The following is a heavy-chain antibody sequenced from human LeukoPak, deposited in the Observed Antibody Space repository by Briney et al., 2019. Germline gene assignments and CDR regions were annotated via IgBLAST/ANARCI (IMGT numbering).Heavy chain of an antibody. J-gene: IGHJ6*03. V-gene: IGHV3-49*04. CDR1: GFTFGDYA. Sequence: GGSLRLSCAASGFTFGDYAMSWVRQAPGKGLEWVGLIRSKAYGGTTEYAASVKGRFTISRDDSKSIAYLQMNSLKTEDTAVYYCTRVGGREGLYYYYYYMDVWGKGTTVTISS. CDR3: TRVGGREGLYYYYYYMDV. D-gene: IGHD3-10*01. CDR2: IRSKAYGGTT.